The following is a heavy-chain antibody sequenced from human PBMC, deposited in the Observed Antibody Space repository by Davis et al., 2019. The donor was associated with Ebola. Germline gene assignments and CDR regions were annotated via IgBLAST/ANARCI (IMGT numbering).Heavy chain of an antibody. CDR1: GYTFTSYG. J-gene: IGHJ4*02. CDR3: ARESDYGPFDY. CDR2: INPSGGST. V-gene: IGHV1-46*01. D-gene: IGHD4-17*01. Sequence: ASVKVSCKASGYTFTSYGISWVRQAPGQGLEWMGIINPSGGSTSYAQKFQGRVTMTRDTSTSTVYMELSSLRSEDTAVYYCARESDYGPFDYWGQGTLVTVSS.